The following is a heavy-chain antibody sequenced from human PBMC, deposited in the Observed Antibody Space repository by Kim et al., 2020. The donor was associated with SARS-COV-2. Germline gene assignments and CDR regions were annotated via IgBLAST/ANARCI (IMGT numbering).Heavy chain of an antibody. CDR3: SRGLWAPTVAGLRCFDY. Sequence: SETLSLTCAVYGGSFSGYYWSWVRQPPGKGLEWIGEINHSGSTNYNPSLKSRVTISVDTSKNQFSLKLSSVTAADTAVYFCSRGLWAPTVAGLRCFDYWG. D-gene: IGHD6-19*01. CDR2: INHSGST. CDR1: GGSFSGYY. J-gene: IGHJ4*01. V-gene: IGHV4-34*01.